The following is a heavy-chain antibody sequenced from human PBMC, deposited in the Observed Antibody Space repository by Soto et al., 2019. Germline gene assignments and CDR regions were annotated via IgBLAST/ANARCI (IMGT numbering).Heavy chain of an antibody. CDR2: ISWKSGDT. V-gene: IGHV3-9*01. J-gene: IGHJ4*02. Sequence: EVQLVESGGGLVQPGRSLRLSCVASGFTFDDFAMHWVRQAPGQGLEWVSGISWKSGDTAEADSVKGRFTISRVNAKNSLDLQMSSLRAEERAVYYRAKVHSIGWRGHFDYWGRGTLVTVSS. D-gene: IGHD6-19*01. CDR3: AKVHSIGWRGHFDY. CDR1: GFTFDDFA.